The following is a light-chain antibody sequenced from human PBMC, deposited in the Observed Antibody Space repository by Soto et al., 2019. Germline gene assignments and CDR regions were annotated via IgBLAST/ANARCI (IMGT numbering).Light chain of an antibody. J-gene: IGKJ3*01. V-gene: IGKV3-20*01. CDR3: QFYGGSTPRGT. CDR2: RAS. CDR1: QSVDDNH. Sequence: EDVLRQSPGTVSLSTGARDTISCRASQSVDDNHVARYQQKGGHAPRLLIYRASTRPTGVPERFSGSGFGKAYSLIINRLGREDFALYYCQFYGGSTPRGTFGPGTTVEI.